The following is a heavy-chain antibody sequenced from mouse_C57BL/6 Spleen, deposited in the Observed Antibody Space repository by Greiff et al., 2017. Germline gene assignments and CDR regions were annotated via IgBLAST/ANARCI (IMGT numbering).Heavy chain of an antibody. J-gene: IGHJ2*01. D-gene: IGHD1-1*01. V-gene: IGHV1-53*01. CDR3: ARSDYYGSSFDY. CDR2: INPSNGGT. Sequence: VHLKQPGTELVKPGASVKLSCKASGYTFTSYSMHWVKQRPVHGLEWIGNINPSNGGTNYNEKFKSKATLTVDKSSSTAYMQLSSLTSEDSAVYYCARSDYYGSSFDYWGQGTTLTVSS. CDR1: GYTFTSYS.